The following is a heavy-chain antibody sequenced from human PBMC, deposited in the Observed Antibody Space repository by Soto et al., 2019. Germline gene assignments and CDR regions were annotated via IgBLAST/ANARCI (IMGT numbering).Heavy chain of an antibody. D-gene: IGHD5-18*01. CDR3: ARVDTRGYFYYMDV. CDR2: IYDSQRT. Sequence: PSETLSLTCVVSGGSIGNYYWSWIRQPPGKGLEWIGYIYDSQRTNYNPSLKSRVTISGDTSKNQFSLKLNSVTTADTAVYYCARVDTRGYFYYMDVWAKGTTVTVSS. V-gene: IGHV4-59*01. CDR1: GGSIGNYY. J-gene: IGHJ6*03.